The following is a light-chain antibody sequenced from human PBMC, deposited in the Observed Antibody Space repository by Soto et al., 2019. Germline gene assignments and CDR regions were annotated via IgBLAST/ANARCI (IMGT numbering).Light chain of an antibody. CDR3: GTWDSSLSAWV. J-gene: IGLJ3*02. CDR2: DNN. V-gene: IGLV1-51*01. Sequence: QSVLTQPPSVSAAPGQKVTISCPGSSSNIGNKYVSWYQQLPGTAPKLLIYDNNKRPSGIPDRFSGSKSGTSATLGITGLQTGDEADYYCGTWDSSLSAWVFGGGTKVTVL. CDR1: SSNIGNKY.